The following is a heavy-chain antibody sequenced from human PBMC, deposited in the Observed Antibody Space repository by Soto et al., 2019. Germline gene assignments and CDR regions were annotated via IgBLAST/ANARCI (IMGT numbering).Heavy chain of an antibody. CDR2: IYHTGST. V-gene: IGHV4-38-2*02. D-gene: IGHD6-6*01. CDR1: GHSISSGFYY. J-gene: IGHJ4*02. Sequence: SDTLSLPCTVSGHSISSGFYYWWWIRHPPGKGLEWIGSIYHTGSTYYNPSLKSRVTMSVDTSKNQLSLKLSSVTAADTAVYYCARYGYSCSVRFFDKWGQGTRVTVSS. CDR3: ARYGYSCSVRFFDK.